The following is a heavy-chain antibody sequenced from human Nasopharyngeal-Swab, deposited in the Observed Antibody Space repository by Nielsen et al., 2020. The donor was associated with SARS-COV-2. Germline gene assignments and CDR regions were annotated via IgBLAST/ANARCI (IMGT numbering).Heavy chain of an antibody. CDR1: GYTLTELS. CDR2: ISAYNGNT. Sequence: ASVKVSCKVSGYTLTELSMHWVRQAPGQGLEWMGWISAYNGNTNYAQKLQGRVTMTTDTSTSTAYMELRSLRSDDTAVYYCARSTIAVAGRGISDYWGQGTLVTVSS. CDR3: ARSTIAVAGRGISDY. J-gene: IGHJ4*02. V-gene: IGHV1-18*01. D-gene: IGHD6-19*01.